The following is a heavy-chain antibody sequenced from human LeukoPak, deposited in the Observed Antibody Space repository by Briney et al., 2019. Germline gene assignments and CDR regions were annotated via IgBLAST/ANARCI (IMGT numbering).Heavy chain of an antibody. J-gene: IGHJ4*02. CDR2: INPSGGST. V-gene: IGHV1-46*01. D-gene: IGHD3-22*01. CDR1: GYTFTSYY. Sequence: ASVKVSCKASGYTFTSYYMHWVRQAPGQGLERMGIINPSGGSTSYAQKFQGRVTMTRDTSTSTVYMELSSLRSEDTAVYYCAREDTYYYDSSGYPRRGFDYWGQGTLVTVSS. CDR3: AREDTYYYDSSGYPRRGFDY.